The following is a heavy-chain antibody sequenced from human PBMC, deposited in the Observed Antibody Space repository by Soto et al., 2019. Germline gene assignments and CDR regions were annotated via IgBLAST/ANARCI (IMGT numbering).Heavy chain of an antibody. CDR1: GGSISSSSYY. CDR2: IYYSGST. Sequence: SETLSLTCTVSGGSISSSSYYWGWIRQPPGKVLEWIVSIYYSGSTYYNPSLKSRVTISLDTSNNQFSLKLSSVTSADTAVYYWASTIFGVVNYWGQGTLVTVSS. J-gene: IGHJ4*02. CDR3: ASTIFGVVNY. V-gene: IGHV4-39*01. D-gene: IGHD3-3*01.